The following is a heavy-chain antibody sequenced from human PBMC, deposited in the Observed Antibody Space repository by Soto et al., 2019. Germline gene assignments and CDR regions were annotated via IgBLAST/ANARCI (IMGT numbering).Heavy chain of an antibody. J-gene: IGHJ6*03. V-gene: IGHV4-59*08. CDR3: ARQEYSSSGAYYYYYMDV. D-gene: IGHD6-6*01. CDR2: IYYSGST. Sequence: PSETLSLTCTVSGGSISSYYWSWIRQPPGKGLEWIGYIYYSGSTNYNPSLKSRVTISVDTSKNQFSLKLSSVTAADTAVYYCARQEYSSSGAYYYYYMDVWGKGTTVTVS. CDR1: GGSISSYY.